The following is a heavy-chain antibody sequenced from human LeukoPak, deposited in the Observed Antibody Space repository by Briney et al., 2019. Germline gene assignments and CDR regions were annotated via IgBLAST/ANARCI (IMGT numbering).Heavy chain of an antibody. CDR2: ITGSSITI. Sequence: GGSLRLSCAASGFTFSDYYMTWIRQAPGKGLEWVSYITGSSITIYYADSVKGRFTISRDNAKNSLYLQMNSLRAEDTAVYYCASSNSGWYHYFDYWGQGTLVTVSS. CDR1: GFTFSDYY. J-gene: IGHJ4*02. V-gene: IGHV3-11*04. CDR3: ASSNSGWYHYFDY. D-gene: IGHD6-19*01.